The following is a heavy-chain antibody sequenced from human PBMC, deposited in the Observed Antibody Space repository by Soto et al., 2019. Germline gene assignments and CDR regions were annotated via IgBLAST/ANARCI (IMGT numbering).Heavy chain of an antibody. CDR2: INHSGST. V-gene: IGHV4-34*01. CDR3: ARGRRFGELFVDY. CDR1: GGSFSGYY. J-gene: IGHJ4*02. D-gene: IGHD3-10*01. Sequence: QVQLQQWGAGLLKPSETLSLTCAVYGGSFSGYYWSWIRQPPGKGLEWIGEINHSGSTNYNPSLKSRVTISVDTSKKQFSLKLSSVTAADTAVYYCARGRRFGELFVDYWGQGTLVTVSS.